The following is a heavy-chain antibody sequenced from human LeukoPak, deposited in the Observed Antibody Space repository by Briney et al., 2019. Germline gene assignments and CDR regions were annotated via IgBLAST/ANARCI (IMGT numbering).Heavy chain of an antibody. V-gene: IGHV1-18*01. D-gene: IGHD4-23*01. CDR1: GYTVTNYN. Sequence: GASVKVSCKASGYTVTNYNISWVRQAPGQGLEWMGWINTYRGDTLYAQKLQGRVTMTADTSTNTAYMELRSLRFDDTAVYYCAREFGHCYGDNCFYFFDTWGQGFRVTVSS. CDR2: INTYRGDT. J-gene: IGHJ4*02. CDR3: AREFGHCYGDNCFYFFDT.